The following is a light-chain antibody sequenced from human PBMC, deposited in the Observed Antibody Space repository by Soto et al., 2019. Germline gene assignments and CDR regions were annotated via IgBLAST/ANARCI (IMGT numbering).Light chain of an antibody. CDR1: HDINNF. CDR3: HRYDTVPYA. V-gene: IGKV1-33*01. J-gene: IGKJ3*01. CDR2: DAS. Sequence: DTQMTQSPSSLSASVGDRVTITCQASHDINNFVNWYQHRPGKAPKLLIYDASNLETGVPSRFSGSVAGEHFTFSINSLQPEDVATYYCHRYDTVPYAFGPGSKVDLK.